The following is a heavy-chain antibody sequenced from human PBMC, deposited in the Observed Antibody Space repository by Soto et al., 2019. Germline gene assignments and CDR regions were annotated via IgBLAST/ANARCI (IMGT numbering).Heavy chain of an antibody. CDR3: ARVCGGDCHYGMDV. D-gene: IGHD2-21*02. J-gene: IGHJ6*02. CDR2: IYYSGST. Sequence: SETMSLTCTVSGGNISSYYLSWIRQPPGKGLEWIGYIYYSGSTNYNPSLKSRVTISVDTSKNQFSLKLSSVTAADTAVYYCARVCGGDCHYGMDVWGQGTTVTVSS. CDR1: GGNISSYY. V-gene: IGHV4-59*12.